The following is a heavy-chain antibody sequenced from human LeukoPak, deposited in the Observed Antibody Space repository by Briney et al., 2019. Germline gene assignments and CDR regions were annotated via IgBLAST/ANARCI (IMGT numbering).Heavy chain of an antibody. CDR1: GFTFSTYA. J-gene: IGHJ4*01. CDR3: AKERSAGWLYDY. D-gene: IGHD6-19*01. V-gene: IGHV3-23*01. CDR2: ISRRGDKT. Sequence: GGSLRLSCAASGFTFSTYAMSWVRQAPGKGLEWVSGISRRGDKTYYADSVKGRFTISRDNSRNTLYLQMNSLRVEDTAIYYCAKERSAGWLYDYWGHGTLVTASS.